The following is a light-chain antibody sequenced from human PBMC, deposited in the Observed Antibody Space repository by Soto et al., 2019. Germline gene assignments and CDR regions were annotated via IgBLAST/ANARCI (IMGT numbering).Light chain of an antibody. CDR1: SSDVGGYNY. CDR2: EVN. J-gene: IGLJ1*01. V-gene: IGLV2-8*01. CDR3: SSYAGSNNYV. Sequence: QSALTQPPSASGSPGQSVTISCTGTSSDVGGYNYVSWYQQHSGKAPKVMIYEVNKRPSGVPDRFSGSKSGNTASLTVSGLQAEDEADYYCSSYAGSNNYVFGTGTKVTVL.